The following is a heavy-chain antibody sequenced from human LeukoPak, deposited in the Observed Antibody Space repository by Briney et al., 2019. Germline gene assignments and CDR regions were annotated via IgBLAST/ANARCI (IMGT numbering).Heavy chain of an antibody. J-gene: IGHJ4*02. Sequence: SETLSLTCTVSGGSISSYYWSWIRQPPGKGLEWIGYIYYSGSTNYNPSLKSRVTISVDMSKNQFSLKLSSVTAADTAVYYCARRGAVAGENDYWGQGTLVTVSS. V-gene: IGHV4-59*08. D-gene: IGHD6-19*01. CDR2: IYYSGST. CDR1: GGSISSYY. CDR3: ARRGAVAGENDY.